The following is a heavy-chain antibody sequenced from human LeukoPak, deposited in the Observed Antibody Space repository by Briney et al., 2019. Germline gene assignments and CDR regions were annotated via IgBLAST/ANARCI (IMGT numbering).Heavy chain of an antibody. CDR2: IYISGDST. Sequence: GGSLRLSCVASGFTLSGHSMSWVRQAPGQGLEWVSSIYISGDSTFFADSVKGRFTISRDNSKNTLYLQMNSLRAEDTAVYYCAKEKGSSGTDAFDIWGQGTMVTVSS. CDR3: AKEKGSSGTDAFDI. J-gene: IGHJ3*02. V-gene: IGHV3-23*01. D-gene: IGHD3-22*01. CDR1: GFTLSGHS.